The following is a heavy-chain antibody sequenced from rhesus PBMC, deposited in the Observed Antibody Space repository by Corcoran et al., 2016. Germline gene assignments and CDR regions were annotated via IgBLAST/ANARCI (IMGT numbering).Heavy chain of an antibody. Sequence: QVQLQESGPGLVKPSETLSLTCAVSGGSVSSSNWWSWIRQPPGKGLEWIGYISGSSCSTYYNPSLKSRVTISTETSKNQFSLKLSSVTAADTAVYYCARFSDWGDYYPLFDYWGQGVLVTVSS. J-gene: IGHJ4*01. D-gene: IGHD3-34*01. V-gene: IGHV4-65*01. CDR1: GGSVSSSNW. CDR3: ARFSDWGDYYPLFDY. CDR2: ISGSSCST.